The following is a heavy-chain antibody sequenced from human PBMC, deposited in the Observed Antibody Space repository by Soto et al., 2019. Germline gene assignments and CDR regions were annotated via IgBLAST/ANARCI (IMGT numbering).Heavy chain of an antibody. Sequence: PGGSLRLSCAASGFTFSSYDMHWVRQATGKGLEWVSAIGTAGDAYYPGSVKGRFTISRENAKNSLYLQMNSLRAGDTAVYYCARRVAVAGFYAFDIWGQGTMVTVSS. V-gene: IGHV3-13*01. CDR3: ARRVAVAGFYAFDI. D-gene: IGHD6-19*01. CDR2: IGTAGDA. J-gene: IGHJ3*02. CDR1: GFTFSSYD.